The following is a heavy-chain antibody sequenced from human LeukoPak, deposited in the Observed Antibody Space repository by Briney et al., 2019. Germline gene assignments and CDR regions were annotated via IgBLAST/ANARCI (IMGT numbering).Heavy chain of an antibody. V-gene: IGHV6-1*01. CDR3: GRETDFGVVTN. CDR1: GDSVSSNGAS. D-gene: IGHD3-3*01. J-gene: IGHJ4*02. Sequence: NPSQTLSLTCAISGDSVSSNGASWNWIRQSPSRGLEWLGRTYYRSQQWHSDYAPSMKGRITLTPDTSKNQFSLQLNSMTPEDTAVYYCGRETDFGVVTNWGQGTLVTVSS. CDR2: TYYRSQQWHS.